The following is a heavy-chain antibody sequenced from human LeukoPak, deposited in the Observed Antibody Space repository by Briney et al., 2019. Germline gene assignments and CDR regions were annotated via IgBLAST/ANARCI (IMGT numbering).Heavy chain of an antibody. D-gene: IGHD3-22*01. CDR2: IYYTGST. Sequence: SETPSLTCTVSGASISSYYWSWIRQPPGKGLEWIGYIYYTGSTNYSPSLKSRVTISVDTSRNQIFLKLSSVTAADTAVYYCARGDYYDTRGVYYWGQGTLVTVSS. J-gene: IGHJ4*02. CDR3: ARGDYYDTRGVYY. V-gene: IGHV4-59*08. CDR1: GASISSYY.